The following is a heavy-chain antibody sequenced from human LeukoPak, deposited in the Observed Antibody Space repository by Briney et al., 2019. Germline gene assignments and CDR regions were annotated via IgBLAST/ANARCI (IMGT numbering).Heavy chain of an antibody. J-gene: IGHJ4*02. CDR3: ARDRCNGGTCYLSVLDY. CDR2: IKQDGSEK. Sequence: PGGSLRLSCAASGFTFSSYSMNWVRQAPGKGLEWVANIKQDGSEKYYVDSVKGRFTISRDNAKNSLYLQMNSLRAEDTAVYYCARDRCNGGTCYLSVLDYWGQGTLVTVSS. V-gene: IGHV3-7*01. CDR1: GFTFSSYS. D-gene: IGHD2-15*01.